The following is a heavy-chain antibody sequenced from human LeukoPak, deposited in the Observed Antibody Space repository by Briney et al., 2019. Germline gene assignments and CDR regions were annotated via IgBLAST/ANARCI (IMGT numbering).Heavy chain of an antibody. V-gene: IGHV3-15*07. J-gene: IGHJ4*02. Sequence: LGGSLRLSCAASGFTFSSYAMNWVRQAPGKGLEWVGRIKSKTDGGTTDYAAPVKGRFTISRDDSKNTLYLQMNSLRAEDTAVYYCAKDPPDYWGQGTLVTVSS. CDR1: GFTFSSYA. CDR3: AKDPPDY. CDR2: IKSKTDGGTT.